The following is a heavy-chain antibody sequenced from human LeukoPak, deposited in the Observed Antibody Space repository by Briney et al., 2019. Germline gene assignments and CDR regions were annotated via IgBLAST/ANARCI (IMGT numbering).Heavy chain of an antibody. V-gene: IGHV1-18*01. D-gene: IGHD3-22*01. CDR1: GYTFTTYG. CDR2: ISAYNGNT. CDR3: ARDRVYYYDSSGYLY. J-gene: IGHJ4*02. Sequence: ASVKVSCKASGYTFTTYGISWVRQAPGQGLEWMGWISAYNGNTNYAQKLQGRVTMTTDTSTTTAYMELRSLRSDDTAVYYCARDRVYYYDSSGYLYWGQGTLVTVSS.